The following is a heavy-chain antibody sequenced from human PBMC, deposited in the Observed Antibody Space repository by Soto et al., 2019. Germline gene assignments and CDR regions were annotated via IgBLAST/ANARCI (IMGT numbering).Heavy chain of an antibody. V-gene: IGHV3-33*01. Sequence: PVGSLRLSCAASGFTLSSYAMHWVRQAPGKGLEWMAVIWFDGNKKYYADSVKGRFTISRDNPKNTVYLQMNSLRAEDTAVYYCARYSLDMVKDYYDSSGSPPLDFWGQGTLVTVSS. J-gene: IGHJ4*02. D-gene: IGHD3-22*01. CDR1: GFTLSSYA. CDR3: ARYSLDMVKDYYDSSGSPPLDF. CDR2: IWFDGNKK.